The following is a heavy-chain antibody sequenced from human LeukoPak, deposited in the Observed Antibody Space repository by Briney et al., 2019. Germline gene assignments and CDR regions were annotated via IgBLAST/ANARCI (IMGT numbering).Heavy chain of an antibody. CDR3: AREVMVVAATTFWYFDL. CDR2: ISGNGNTI. V-gene: IGHV3-48*03. Sequence: GGSLRLSCAASGFTFSNYEMNWVRQAPGKGLEWLSYISGNGNTIYYADSVKGRFTISRDNAKNSLYLQMNSLRAEDTAVYYCAREVMVVAATTFWYFDLWGRGTLVTVSS. D-gene: IGHD2-15*01. J-gene: IGHJ2*01. CDR1: GFTFSNYE.